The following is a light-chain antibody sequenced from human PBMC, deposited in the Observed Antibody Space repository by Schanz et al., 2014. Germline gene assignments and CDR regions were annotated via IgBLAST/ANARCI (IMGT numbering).Light chain of an antibody. CDR3: QQYYNWPPWT. Sequence: EIVMTQSPATLSVSPGERATLSCRASQSVSSNLAWYQQKPGQAPRLLIYGASTRATGIPVRFSGSGSGTEFILTISSLQSEDFAVYYCQQYYNWPPWTFGQGTKVEIK. J-gene: IGKJ1*01. CDR2: GAS. CDR1: QSVSSN. V-gene: IGKV3-15*01.